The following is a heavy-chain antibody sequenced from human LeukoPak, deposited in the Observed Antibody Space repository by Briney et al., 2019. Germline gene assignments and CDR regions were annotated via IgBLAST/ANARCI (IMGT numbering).Heavy chain of an antibody. V-gene: IGHV3-23*01. J-gene: IGHJ3*02. CDR3: AKSLYYYDSSGYRAFDI. D-gene: IGHD3-22*01. Sequence: GGSLRLSCAASGFTFSSYAMSWVRQAPGKGLEWVSAISGSGGSTYYADSVKGRFTISRDNSKNTLHLQMNSLRAEDTAVYYCAKSLYYYDSSGYRAFDIWGQGTMVTVSS. CDR1: GFTFSSYA. CDR2: ISGSGGST.